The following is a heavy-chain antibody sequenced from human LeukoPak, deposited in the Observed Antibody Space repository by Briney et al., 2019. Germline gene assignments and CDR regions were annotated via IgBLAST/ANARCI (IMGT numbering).Heavy chain of an antibody. CDR2: MNRDGSEK. CDR3: ARADYYSVDY. Sequence: GGSLRLSCAASGFTLSNYWMSWVRQAPGKGLEWVANMNRDGSEKYYVDSMKGRFTISRDNAKNSVYLQMNSLRVEDTAVYYCARADYYSVDYWGQGTLVTVSS. D-gene: IGHD2-21*01. J-gene: IGHJ4*02. CDR1: GFTLSNYW. V-gene: IGHV3-7*01.